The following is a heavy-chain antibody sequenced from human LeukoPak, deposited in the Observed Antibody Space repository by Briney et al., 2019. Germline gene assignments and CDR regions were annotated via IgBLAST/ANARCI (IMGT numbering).Heavy chain of an antibody. CDR3: AREQITMIVYEGTYYYGMDV. J-gene: IGHJ6*02. Sequence: GGSQRLSCAASGFTFSSYWMHWVRQAPGKGLVWVSRINSDGSSTSYADSVKGRFTISRDNAKNTLYLQMNSLRAEDTAVYYCAREQITMIVYEGTYYYGMDVWGQGTTVTVSS. V-gene: IGHV3-74*01. D-gene: IGHD3-22*01. CDR2: INSDGSST. CDR1: GFTFSSYW.